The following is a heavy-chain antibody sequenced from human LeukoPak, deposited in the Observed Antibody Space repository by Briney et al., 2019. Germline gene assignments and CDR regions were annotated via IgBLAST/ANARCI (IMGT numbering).Heavy chain of an antibody. CDR2: IYTSGST. Sequence: SETLSLTCTVSGGSISSGSYYWSWIRQPAGKGLEWIGRIYTSGSTNYNPSLKSRVTISVDTSKNQFSLKLSSVTAADTAVYYCARGFAYGSGSYRTRYYYYYYMDVWGKGTTVTVSS. J-gene: IGHJ6*03. V-gene: IGHV4-61*02. D-gene: IGHD3-10*01. CDR3: ARGFAYGSGSYRTRYYYYYYMDV. CDR1: GGSISSGSYY.